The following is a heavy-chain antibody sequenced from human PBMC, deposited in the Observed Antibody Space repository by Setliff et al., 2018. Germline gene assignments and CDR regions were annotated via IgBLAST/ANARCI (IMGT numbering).Heavy chain of an antibody. V-gene: IGHV3-30*02. CDR1: GFTFSTSA. J-gene: IGHJ5*02. D-gene: IGHD2-2*01. CDR3: AKDRWGYADP. Sequence: GGSLRLSCATSGFTFSTSAMHWLRQSPDNRLEWLAYIHYGGGHIQYADSVKGRFTVSRDNAMDTLFLQKNGLTTDDTAKYFCAKDRWGYADPWGQGTLVTVSS. CDR2: IHYGGGHI.